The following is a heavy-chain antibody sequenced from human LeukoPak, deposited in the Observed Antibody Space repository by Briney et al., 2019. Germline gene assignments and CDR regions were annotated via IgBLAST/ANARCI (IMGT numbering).Heavy chain of an antibody. CDR2: MNPNSGNT. J-gene: IGHJ4*02. CDR3: ARGPYSGSYFPPIR. D-gene: IGHD1-26*01. V-gene: IGHV1-8*03. Sequence: ASVKVSCKASGYTFTSYDINWVRQATGQGLEWMGWMNPNSGNTGYAQKFQGRVTITRNTSVSTAYMELSSLRSEDTAVYYCARGPYSGSYFPPIRWGQGTLVTVSS. CDR1: GYTFTSYD.